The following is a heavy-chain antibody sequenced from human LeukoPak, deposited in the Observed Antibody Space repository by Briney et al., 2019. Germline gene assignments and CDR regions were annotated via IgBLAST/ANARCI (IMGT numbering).Heavy chain of an antibody. CDR2: ISYDGSNK. V-gene: IGHV3-30*18. D-gene: IGHD6-19*01. CDR3: AKAGLGSVVAVADD. CDR1: GFTFSSYG. J-gene: IGHJ4*02. Sequence: PGRSLRLSCAASGFTFSSYGMHWVRQAPGKGLEWVAVISYDGSNKYYADSVKGRFTISRDNSKNTLYLQMNSLRAEDTAVYYCAKAGLGSVVAVADDWGQGTLVTVSS.